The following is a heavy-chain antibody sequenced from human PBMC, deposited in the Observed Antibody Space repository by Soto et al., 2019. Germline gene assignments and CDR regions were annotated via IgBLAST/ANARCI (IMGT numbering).Heavy chain of an antibody. Sequence: ASVKVSCKASGYTFTSYGISWVRQAPGQGLEWMGWISAYNGNTNYAQKLQGRVTMTTDTSTSTAYMELRSLRSDDTAVYYCARGAAAGYYYYYYGMDVWGQGTTVTVSS. V-gene: IGHV1-18*01. CDR1: GYTFTSYG. D-gene: IGHD6-13*01. CDR2: ISAYNGNT. CDR3: ARGAAAGYYYYYYGMDV. J-gene: IGHJ6*02.